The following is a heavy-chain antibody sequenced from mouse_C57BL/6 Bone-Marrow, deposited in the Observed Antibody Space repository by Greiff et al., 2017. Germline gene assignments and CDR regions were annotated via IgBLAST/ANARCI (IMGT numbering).Heavy chain of an antibody. CDR1: GYTFTSYW. Sequence: VQLQQPGAELVRPGTSVKLSCKASGYTFTSYWMHWVKQRPGQGLEWIGVIDPSDSYTNYNQKVKGKATLTVDTSSSTAYMQLSSLTSEDAAVFYCERWDYLSYWYFDGWGTETTVTVAS. D-gene: IGHD2-4*01. CDR2: IDPSDSYT. V-gene: IGHV1-59*01. CDR3: ERWDYLSYWYFDG. J-gene: IGHJ1*03.